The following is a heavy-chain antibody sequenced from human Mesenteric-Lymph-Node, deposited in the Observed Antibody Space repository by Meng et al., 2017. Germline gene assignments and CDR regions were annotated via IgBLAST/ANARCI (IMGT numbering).Heavy chain of an antibody. D-gene: IGHD5-24*01. Sequence: VPLQEWGRGLVKPSGTLSVTCVVSGGSFSSSYWWTWVRQSPGKGLEWIGEMYHSGTTNYNPSLKSRVTISMGKSNNQLSLKLNSVTAADTAVYYCATQESRDGHNPYWGQGTLVTVSS. CDR1: GGSFSSSYW. V-gene: IGHV4-4*02. J-gene: IGHJ4*02. CDR3: ATQESRDGHNPY. CDR2: MYHSGTT.